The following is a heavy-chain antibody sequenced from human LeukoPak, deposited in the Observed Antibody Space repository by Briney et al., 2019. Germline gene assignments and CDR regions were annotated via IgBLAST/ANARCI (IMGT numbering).Heavy chain of an antibody. CDR2: IISSGSTI. V-gene: IGHV3-11*04. CDR3: ARVGDTAMVTNYYYNYMDV. J-gene: IGHJ6*03. D-gene: IGHD5-18*01. Sequence: GGSLRLSCAASGFTFSDHYMSWIRQAPGKGLEWVSYIISSGSTIYYADSVKGRFTISRDNAKNSLYLQMNSLRAEDTAVYYCARVGDTAMVTNYYYNYMDVWGKGTTVTVSS. CDR1: GFTFSDHY.